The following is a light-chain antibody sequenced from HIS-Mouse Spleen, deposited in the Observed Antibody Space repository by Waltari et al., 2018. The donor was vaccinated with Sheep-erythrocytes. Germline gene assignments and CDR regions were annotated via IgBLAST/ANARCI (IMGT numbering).Light chain of an antibody. CDR2: EGS. CDR1: SSDVGSYNL. J-gene: IGLJ3*02. Sequence: QSALTQPASVSGSPGQSITISCTGTSSDVGSYNLFSWYQQHPGKAPKLMIYEGSKRPSGVSNRFSGSKSGNTASLTISGLQREDEADYYCCSYAGSSTPWVFGGGTKLTVL. CDR3: CSYAGSSTPWV. V-gene: IGLV2-23*01.